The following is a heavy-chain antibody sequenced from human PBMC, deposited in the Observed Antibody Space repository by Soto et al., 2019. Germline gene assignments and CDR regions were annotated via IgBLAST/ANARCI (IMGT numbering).Heavy chain of an antibody. CDR2: ISWNSGNI. J-gene: IGHJ6*02. CDR3: AILEKGGMDV. CDR1: GFTFDDYA. V-gene: IGHV3-9*01. Sequence: EVQLVESGGGLVQPGRSLRLSCAASGFTFDDYALHWVRQAPGKGLEWVSGISWNSGNIGYADSVKGRFTISRDTATTTQYLQMNSLRVKYTALYCCAILEKGGMDVWGQGTTVTGSS. D-gene: IGHD1-1*01.